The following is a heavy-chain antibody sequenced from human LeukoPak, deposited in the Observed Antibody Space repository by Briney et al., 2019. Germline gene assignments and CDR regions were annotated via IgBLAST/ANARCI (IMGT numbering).Heavy chain of an antibody. CDR3: ARSRVWSDYWGYFDY. J-gene: IGHJ4*02. CDR2: IYHSGST. V-gene: IGHV4-59*01. D-gene: IGHD3-3*01. Sequence: SETLSLTCTVSGGSIIGCYWNWIRQPPGKGLDWIGYIYHSGSTNYNPSLKSRVTISVDTSKTQISLKLRAVTAADTAVYYCARSRVWSDYWGYFDYWGQGTLVTVSS. CDR1: GGSIIGCY.